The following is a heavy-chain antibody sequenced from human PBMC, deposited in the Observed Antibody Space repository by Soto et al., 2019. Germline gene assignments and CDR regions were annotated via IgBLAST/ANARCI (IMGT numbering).Heavy chain of an antibody. CDR2: ISGSGDST. CDR3: AKDISSGQGYRILDY. V-gene: IGHV3-23*01. D-gene: IGHD5-18*01. Sequence: GGSLRLSCAASGFTSSRFAMIWGRQAPGKGLEWVSLISGSGDSTYYADSVKGRFTVSRDNSKNTLYLQMNSLRAEDTAVYYCAKDISSGQGYRILDYWGQGTQVTVSS. J-gene: IGHJ4*02. CDR1: GFTSSRFA.